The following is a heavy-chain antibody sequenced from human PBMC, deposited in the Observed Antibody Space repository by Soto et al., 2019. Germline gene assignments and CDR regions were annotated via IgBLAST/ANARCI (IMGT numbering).Heavy chain of an antibody. D-gene: IGHD6-13*01. CDR1: GFTFGGYA. J-gene: IGHJ6*02. CDR2: ITSSGFDI. Sequence: GGSLRLSCAASGFTFGGYAMSWVRQAPGKGLEWVSSITSSGFDIYYADSVKGRFSISRDNAKNSLYLQMNSLRTEDTALYYCAKGIAAADPTLYGMDVWGQGTTVTVSS. V-gene: IGHV3-21*04. CDR3: AKGIAAADPTLYGMDV.